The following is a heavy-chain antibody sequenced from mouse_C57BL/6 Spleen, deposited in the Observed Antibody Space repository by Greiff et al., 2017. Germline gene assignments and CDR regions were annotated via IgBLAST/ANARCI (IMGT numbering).Heavy chain of an antibody. J-gene: IGHJ4*01. CDR3: ARSMMVTAMDY. CDR2: INYDGSST. V-gene: IGHV5-16*01. D-gene: IGHD2-3*01. Sequence: EVQLVESEGGLVQPGSSMKLSCTASGFTFSDYYMAWVRQVPEKGLEWVANINYDGSSTYYLDSLKSRFIISRDNAKNILYLQMSSLKSEDTATYYCARSMMVTAMDYWGQGTSVTVSS. CDR1: GFTFSDYY.